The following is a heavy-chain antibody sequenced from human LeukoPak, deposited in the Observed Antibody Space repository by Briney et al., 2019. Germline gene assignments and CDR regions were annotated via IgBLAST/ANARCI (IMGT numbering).Heavy chain of an antibody. Sequence: PGGSLRLSCAASGFTFSSYAMSWVRQAPGKGLEWVSAISGSGGSTYYADSVRGRFTISRDNFKNTLYLQMNSLRAEDTAVYYCAKELRYFDWLPQYYFDYWGQGTLVTVSS. V-gene: IGHV3-23*01. CDR2: ISGSGGST. J-gene: IGHJ4*02. CDR1: GFTFSSYA. CDR3: AKELRYFDWLPQYYFDY. D-gene: IGHD3-9*01.